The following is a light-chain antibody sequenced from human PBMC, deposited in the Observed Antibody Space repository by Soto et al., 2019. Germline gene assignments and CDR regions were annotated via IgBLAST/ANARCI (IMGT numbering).Light chain of an antibody. J-gene: IGKJ3*01. CDR3: QLYDVLPPVT. CDR2: GAS. V-gene: IGKV3-15*01. CDR1: QSVNSK. Sequence: EIVMTQSPPTLSVSPGERATLSCRASQSVNSKLAWYQQKPGQAPRLLIYGASTRATGFPARFSGSGSGTEYTLAISSLHSEDFATYYSQLYDVLPPVTFGPGTKVDI.